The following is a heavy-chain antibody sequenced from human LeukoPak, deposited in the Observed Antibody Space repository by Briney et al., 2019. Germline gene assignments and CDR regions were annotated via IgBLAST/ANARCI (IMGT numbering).Heavy chain of an antibody. V-gene: IGHV3-21*01. J-gene: IGHJ4*02. Sequence: GGSLRLSCAASGLTFSTYSMNWVRQAPGKGLEWVSSISSSSSNIYYADSLRGRFTISRDNAKNSLYLQMNSLRAEDTAVYYCATSTAGRWYRDSHYFDYWGQGILVTVSS. D-gene: IGHD4-23*01. CDR1: GLTFSTYS. CDR3: ATSTAGRWYRDSHYFDY. CDR2: ISSSSSNI.